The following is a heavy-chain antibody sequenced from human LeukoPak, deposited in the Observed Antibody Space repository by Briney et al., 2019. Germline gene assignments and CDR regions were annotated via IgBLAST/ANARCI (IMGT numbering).Heavy chain of an antibody. V-gene: IGHV3-7*03. CDR3: ARDRVAAAGTNWFDP. Sequence: GGSLRLSCAASGFTFSSYWMSWVRQAPGKGLEGVANIKQDGSEKYYVDSVKGRFTISRDNAKNSLYLQMNSLRAEDTAVYYCARDRVAAAGTNWFDPWGQGTLVTVSS. D-gene: IGHD6-13*01. CDR1: GFTFSSYW. CDR2: IKQDGSEK. J-gene: IGHJ5*02.